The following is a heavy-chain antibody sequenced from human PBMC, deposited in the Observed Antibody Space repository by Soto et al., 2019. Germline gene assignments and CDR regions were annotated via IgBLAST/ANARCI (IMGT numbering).Heavy chain of an antibody. V-gene: IGHV3-33*01. J-gene: IGHJ3*02. CDR1: GFTFSSYG. Sequence: GGSLRLSCAASGFTFSSYGMHWVRQAPGKGLEWVAVIWYDGSNKYYADSVKGRFTISRDNSKNTLYLQMNSLRAEDTAVYYCARDLVLLRYSSGYVDIWGQGTMVTVSS. CDR3: ARDLVLLRYSSGYVDI. CDR2: IWYDGSNK. D-gene: IGHD3-22*01.